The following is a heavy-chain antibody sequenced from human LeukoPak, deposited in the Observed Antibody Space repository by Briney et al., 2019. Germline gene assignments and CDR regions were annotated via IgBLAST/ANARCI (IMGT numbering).Heavy chain of an antibody. CDR3: ARRASYSTSFFDN. CDR1: GVSISSYY. D-gene: IGHD6-6*01. Sequence: SETLSLTCTVSGVSISSYYWSWIRQPPGKGLEWIGYIYYSGSTNYNSSLKSRVTMSVDTSKNQFSLQLSSVTAADTAVYYCARRASYSTSFFDNWGQGTLVTVSS. J-gene: IGHJ4*02. CDR2: IYYSGST. V-gene: IGHV4-59*08.